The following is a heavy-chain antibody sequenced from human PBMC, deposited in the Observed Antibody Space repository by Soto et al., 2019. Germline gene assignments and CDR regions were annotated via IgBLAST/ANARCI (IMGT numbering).Heavy chain of an antibody. CDR2: ISYEGSDK. V-gene: IGHV3-30*18. D-gene: IGHD6-13*01. CDR1: GFTFSLYG. CDR3: AKEVRTRAATGLDY. Sequence: QVQLVESVGGVVQPGKSLRLSCAASGFTFSLYGMHWVRRAPDKGLEWVAVISYEGSDKYYADSVKGRFTISRDNSKNALYLHMDSLSPDDTAVYYCAKEVRTRAATGLDYWGQGTLVTVSS. J-gene: IGHJ4*02.